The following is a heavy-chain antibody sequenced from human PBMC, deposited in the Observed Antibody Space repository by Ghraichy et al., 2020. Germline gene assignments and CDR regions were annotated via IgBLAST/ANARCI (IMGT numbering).Heavy chain of an antibody. CDR1: VFTFGTYA. J-gene: IGHJ2*01. V-gene: IGHV3-23*01. CDR2: IIDTGGWT. Sequence: GGSLRLSCAASVFTFGTYAMSWVRQAPGKGLEWVSVIIDTGGWTNYADSVKGRFTISRDNSKNTLYLQMNSLRAEDTAVYYCAKKGEYCSSTSCYPWYFDLWGRGTLVTVSS. D-gene: IGHD2-2*01. CDR3: AKKGEYCSSTSCYPWYFDL.